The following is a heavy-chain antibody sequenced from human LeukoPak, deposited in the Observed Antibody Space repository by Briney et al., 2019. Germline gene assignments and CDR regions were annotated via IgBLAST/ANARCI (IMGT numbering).Heavy chain of an antibody. CDR3: AREYGSGSYYLGSDFDY. CDR1: GYTFTGYY. D-gene: IGHD3-10*01. Sequence: ASVKVSCKASGYTFTGYYMHWVRQAPGQGLEWRGRINPNSGGTNYAQKFQGRVTMTRDTSISTAYMELSRLRSDDTAVYYCAREYGSGSYYLGSDFDYWGQGTLVTVSS. V-gene: IGHV1-2*06. J-gene: IGHJ4*02. CDR2: INPNSGGT.